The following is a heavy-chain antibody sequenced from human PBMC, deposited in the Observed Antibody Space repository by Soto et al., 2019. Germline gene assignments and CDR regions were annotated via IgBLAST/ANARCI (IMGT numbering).Heavy chain of an antibody. CDR3: ARLSGCSSTSCYTHMDV. CDR2: IYPGDSDT. V-gene: IGHV5-51*01. Sequence: GESLKISCKGSGYSFTSYWISWVRQMPGKGLEWMGIIYPGDSDTRYSPSFQGQVTISADKSISTAYLQWSSLKASDTAMYYCARLSGCSSTSCYTHMDVWGQGTKVTVSS. J-gene: IGHJ6*02. CDR1: GYSFTSYW. D-gene: IGHD2-2*02.